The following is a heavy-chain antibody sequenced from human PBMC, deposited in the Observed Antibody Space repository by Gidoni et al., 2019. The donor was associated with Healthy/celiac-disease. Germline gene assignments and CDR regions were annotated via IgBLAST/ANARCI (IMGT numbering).Heavy chain of an antibody. CDR2: MSGRGGST. D-gene: IGHD3-10*01. Sequence: EVQLLESGGGLVPPGVSLRLSCAASGFTFSSYAMSWVRQDPGKGLEWVSAMSGRGGSTYYADSVKGRFTISRDNSKNTLYLQMNSLRAEDTAVYYCAPRWFRGGDVWGKGTTVTVSS. CDR1: GFTFSSYA. CDR3: APRWFRGGDV. J-gene: IGHJ6*04. V-gene: IGHV3-23*01.